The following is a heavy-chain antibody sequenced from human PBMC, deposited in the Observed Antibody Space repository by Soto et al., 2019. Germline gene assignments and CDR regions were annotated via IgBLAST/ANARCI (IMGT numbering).Heavy chain of an antibody. CDR1: GFTFSSYV. CDR2: ISYDGSNK. J-gene: IGHJ4*02. V-gene: IGHV3-30-3*01. CDR3: ARVAGKWELLLGVDY. D-gene: IGHD1-26*01. Sequence: QVQLVESGGGVVQPGRSLRLSCAASGFTFSSYVMHWVRQAPGKGLEWVAVISYDGSNKYYADSVKGRFTISRDNSKNTLYLQMNSLRAEDTAVYYCARVAGKWELLLGVDYWGQGTLVTVSS.